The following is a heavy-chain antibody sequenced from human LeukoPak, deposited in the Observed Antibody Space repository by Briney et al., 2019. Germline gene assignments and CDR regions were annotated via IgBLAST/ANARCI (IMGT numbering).Heavy chain of an antibody. CDR3: ARAGNIAVFDY. D-gene: IGHD6-19*01. CDR1: GSSISSYY. J-gene: IGHJ4*02. CDR2: IYYSGSS. V-gene: IGHV4-59*01. Sequence: SETLSLTCTVSGSSISSYYWSWIRQPPGKGLEWIGYIYYSGSSNYNPSLKSRVTISVDTSKNQFSLKLSSVTAADTAMYYCARAGNIAVFDYWGQGTLVTVSS.